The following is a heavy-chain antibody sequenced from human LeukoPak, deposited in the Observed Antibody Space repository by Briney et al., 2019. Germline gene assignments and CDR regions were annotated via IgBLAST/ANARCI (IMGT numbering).Heavy chain of an antibody. CDR3: AKEGGMMFFDS. CDR2: FSGNGKTT. V-gene: IGHV3-43*01. CDR1: GFNFRRYT. Sequence: PGGSLRLSCVASGFNFRRYTMHWVRQVPGKGLEWVSLFSGNGKTTYYADSVKGRFTIFRDDSKNSVTLQMNSLRSDDSALYFCAKEGGMMFFDSWGQGTLVTVSS. D-gene: IGHD3-16*01. J-gene: IGHJ5*01.